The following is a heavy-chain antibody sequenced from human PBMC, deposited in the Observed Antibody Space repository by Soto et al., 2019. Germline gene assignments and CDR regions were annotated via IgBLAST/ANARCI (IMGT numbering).Heavy chain of an antibody. CDR2: MNPNSGNT. Sequence: ASVKVSCKASGYTFTSYDINWVRQATGQGLEWMGWMNPNSGNTGNAQKFQGRFTMTRNTSISTAYMELSSLRYEDTAVYYCASVGYSSSWYGVVSYYYYYMDVCGKGTTVTVSS. CDR1: GYTFTSYD. D-gene: IGHD6-13*01. J-gene: IGHJ6*03. V-gene: IGHV1-8*01. CDR3: ASVGYSSSWYGVVSYYYYYMDV.